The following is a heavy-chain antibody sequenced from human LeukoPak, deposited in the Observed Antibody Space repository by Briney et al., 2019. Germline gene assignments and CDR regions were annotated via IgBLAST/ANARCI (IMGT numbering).Heavy chain of an antibody. Sequence: GGSLRLSCAASGFTFNSYNINWVRQAPVKGLEWVSSISSSSSYIYYADSVKGRFTISRDNAKNSLFLQMNSLRAEDTAVYYCARYSSGWFDYWGQGTLVTVSS. CDR2: ISSSSSYI. J-gene: IGHJ4*02. V-gene: IGHV3-21*01. CDR3: ARYSSGWFDY. D-gene: IGHD6-19*01. CDR1: GFTFNSYN.